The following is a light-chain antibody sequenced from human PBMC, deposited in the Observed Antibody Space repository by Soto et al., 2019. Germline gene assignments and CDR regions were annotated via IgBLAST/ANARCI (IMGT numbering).Light chain of an antibody. V-gene: IGLV1-40*01. Sequence: QSALTQPPSVSGAPGQRITISCTGSSSNIGADYDVHWYQQRPGTAPKLLIFGNNNRPSGVPDRFSGSKSGTSASLAITGLQAEDEGDYYCQSYDSTLSDRYVFGTGTKVTXL. CDR2: GNN. CDR3: QSYDSTLSDRYV. J-gene: IGLJ1*01. CDR1: SSNIGADYD.